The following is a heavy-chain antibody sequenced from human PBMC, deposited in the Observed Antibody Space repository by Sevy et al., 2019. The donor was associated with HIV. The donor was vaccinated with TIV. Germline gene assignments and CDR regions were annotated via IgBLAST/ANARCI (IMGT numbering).Heavy chain of an antibody. V-gene: IGHV1-2*06. D-gene: IGHD1-26*01. Sequence: ASVKVSCKASGYTFTGYYMHWVRQAPGQGLEWMGRINPNSRGTNYAQKFQGRVTMTRDTSISTAYMELSRLRSDDTAVYYCASLGSGSYFEDFDYWGQGTLVTVSS. J-gene: IGHJ4*02. CDR2: INPNSRGT. CDR3: ASLGSGSYFEDFDY. CDR1: GYTFTGYY.